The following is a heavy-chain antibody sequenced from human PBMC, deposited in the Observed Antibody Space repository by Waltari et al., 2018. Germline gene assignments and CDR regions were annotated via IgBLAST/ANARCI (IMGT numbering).Heavy chain of an antibody. CDR3: ARIKRKLASFDY. Sequence: QVQLVQSGAEVKKPGSSVKVSCKASGGTFSSYAISWVRQAPGQGLEWMGGMNPNSGNTGYAQKVQGRVTITRNTSISTAYMELSSLRSEDTAVYYCARIKRKLASFDYWGQGTLVTVSS. J-gene: IGHJ4*02. V-gene: IGHV1-8*03. D-gene: IGHD6-13*01. CDR2: MNPNSGNT. CDR1: GGTFSSYA.